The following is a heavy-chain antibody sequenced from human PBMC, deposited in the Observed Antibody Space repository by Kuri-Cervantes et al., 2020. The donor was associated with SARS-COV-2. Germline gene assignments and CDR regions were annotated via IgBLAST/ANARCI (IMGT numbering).Heavy chain of an antibody. CDR2: IYDRGST. J-gene: IGHJ4*02. CDR3: ARDGYSSSWNYFDS. V-gene: IGHV4-61*09. Sequence: SETLSLTCTVSGGSIFSGSLYWSWIRQPAGKGLEWIGHIYDRGSTEYNPSLKSRVTMSIDTSKNQFSLNLSSVTAADTAVYYCARDGYSSSWNYFDSWGRGTLVTVSS. D-gene: IGHD6-13*01. CDR1: GGSIFSGSLY.